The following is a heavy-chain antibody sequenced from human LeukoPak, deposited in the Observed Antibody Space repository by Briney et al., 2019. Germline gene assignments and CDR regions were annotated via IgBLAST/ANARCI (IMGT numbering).Heavy chain of an antibody. D-gene: IGHD6-13*01. J-gene: IGHJ4*02. CDR1: GFTFSSYG. Sequence: AGRSLRLSCAASGFTFSSYGVHWVRQAPGKGLEWVAVIWYDGSHKYYADSVKGRFTISRDNSKNTLYLQMNSLRAEDTAVYYCARDSWSLDYWGQGTLVTVSS. CDR2: IWYDGSHK. CDR3: ARDSWSLDY. V-gene: IGHV3-33*01.